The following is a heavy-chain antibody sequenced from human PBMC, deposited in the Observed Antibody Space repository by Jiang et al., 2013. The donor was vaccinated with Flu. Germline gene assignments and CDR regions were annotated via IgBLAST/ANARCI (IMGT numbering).Heavy chain of an antibody. CDR2: IYYRGST. D-gene: IGHD2-2*01. CDR1: GYSITSGYY. V-gene: IGHV4-38-2*01. Sequence: GPGLVKPSETLSLTCAVSGYSITSGYYWGWIRQPPGKGLEWIANIYYRGSTYYNPSLKSRVTISMETSKNQFSLNLRSVTATDAAVYYCARVSPAAIGDGYPDFWGQGTLVTVSS. J-gene: IGHJ4*02. CDR3: ARVSPAAIGDGYPDF.